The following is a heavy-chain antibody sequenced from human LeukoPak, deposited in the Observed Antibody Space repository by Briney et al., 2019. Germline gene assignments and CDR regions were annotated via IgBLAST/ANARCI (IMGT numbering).Heavy chain of an antibody. CDR2: IYSTGST. CDR1: GGSISSYY. Sequence: TSETLSLTCTVSGGSISSYYWNWIRQLPGMGLEWIGYIYSTGSTNYNPSLKGRVIISLDTSKNQFSLELSSVTAADTALYYCARRSVVTAINFDTFDIWGQGTMVTVSS. D-gene: IGHD2-21*02. CDR3: ARRSVVTAINFDTFDI. V-gene: IGHV4-59*08. J-gene: IGHJ3*02.